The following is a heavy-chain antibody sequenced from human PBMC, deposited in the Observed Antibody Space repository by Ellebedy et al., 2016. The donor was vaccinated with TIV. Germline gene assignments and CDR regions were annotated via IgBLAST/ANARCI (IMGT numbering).Heavy chain of an antibody. Sequence: GESLKISXHASGFTFINAWMGWVRQAPGKGLEWVANIKQDGSEKHYADSVKGRFTISRDNAKNSLYLQMNSLGAEDTAVYFCARGRYYCSSTSCYAPSWFDPWGQGTLVTVSS. V-gene: IGHV3-7*01. J-gene: IGHJ5*02. CDR1: GFTFINAW. D-gene: IGHD2-2*01. CDR2: IKQDGSEK. CDR3: ARGRYYCSSTSCYAPSWFDP.